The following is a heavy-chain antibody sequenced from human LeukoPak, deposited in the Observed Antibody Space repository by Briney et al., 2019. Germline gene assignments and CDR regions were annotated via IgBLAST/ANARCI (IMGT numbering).Heavy chain of an antibody. CDR2: ISGSGGST. J-gene: IGHJ4*02. D-gene: IGHD2-15*01. Sequence: PGGSLRLSCAASGFTFGSYAMSWVRQAPGKGLEWVSAISGSGGSTYYADSVKGRFTISRDNSKSTLYLQMNSLRAEDTAVYYCARYCSGGSCYGYWGQGTLVTVSS. CDR3: ARYCSGGSCYGY. CDR1: GFTFGSYA. V-gene: IGHV3-23*01.